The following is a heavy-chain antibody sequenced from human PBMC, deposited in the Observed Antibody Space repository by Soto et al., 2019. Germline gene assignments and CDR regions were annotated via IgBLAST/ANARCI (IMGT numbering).Heavy chain of an antibody. CDR2: ISSSGSTI. V-gene: IGHV3-48*03. CDR1: GFTFSSYE. CDR3: AMEFYDSSAIDAFDI. Sequence: EVQLVESGGGLVQPGGSLRLSCAASGFTFSSYEMNWVRQAPGKGLEWVSYISSSGSTIYYADSVKGRFTISRDNAKNSLYLQMNSLRAEDTAVYYCAMEFYDSSAIDAFDIWGQGTMVTVSS. J-gene: IGHJ3*02. D-gene: IGHD3-22*01.